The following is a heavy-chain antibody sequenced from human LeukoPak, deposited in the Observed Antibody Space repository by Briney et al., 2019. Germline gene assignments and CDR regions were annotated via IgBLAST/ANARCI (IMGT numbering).Heavy chain of an antibody. J-gene: IGHJ1*01. D-gene: IGHD3-22*01. CDR3: ARAPHYYDSSGYYPEYFQH. CDR2: IKQDGSEK. CDR1: GFTFSSYW. V-gene: IGHV3-7*01. Sequence: TGGPLRLSCAASGFTFSSYWMSWVRQAPGKGLEWVANIKQDGSEKYYVDSVKGRFTISRDNAKNSLYLQMNSLRAEDTAVYYCARAPHYYDSSGYYPEYFQHWGQGTLVTVSS.